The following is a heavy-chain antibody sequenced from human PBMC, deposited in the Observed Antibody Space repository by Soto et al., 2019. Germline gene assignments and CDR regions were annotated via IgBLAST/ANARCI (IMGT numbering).Heavy chain of an antibody. CDR2: ISGSGGST. D-gene: IGHD1-26*01. CDR3: ARTRSAWSDFHYYSLDV. V-gene: IGHV3-23*01. CDR1: GFTFSSYA. Sequence: AGSLRLSCAASGFTFSSYAMSWVHQAPGKGLEWVSAISGSGGSTYYADSVKGRFTISRDNSNSALYVQMNSLTGEDTAVYYCARTRSAWSDFHYYSLDVWGQGTTVTVSS. J-gene: IGHJ6*02.